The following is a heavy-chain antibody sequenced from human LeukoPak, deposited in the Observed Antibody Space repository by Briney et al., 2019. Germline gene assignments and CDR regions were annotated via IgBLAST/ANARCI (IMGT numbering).Heavy chain of an antibody. CDR2: IYGIDSTI. V-gene: IGHV3-11*01. D-gene: IGHD3-22*01. CDR3: ARDAYYYDSSSYYRNAFDI. J-gene: IGHJ3*02. CDR1: GFTFTDYY. Sequence: GGSLRLSCAASGFTFTDYYMSWIRQAPGKGLEWLSYIYGIDSTISYAASVKGRFTISRDNAKNSLYLQMNSLRAEDTAVYYCARDAYYYDSSSYYRNAFDIWGQGTVVTVSS.